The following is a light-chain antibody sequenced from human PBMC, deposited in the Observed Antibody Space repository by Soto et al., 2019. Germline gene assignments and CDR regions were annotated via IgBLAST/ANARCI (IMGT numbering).Light chain of an antibody. CDR3: QTWDSGIEI. CDR2: VNSDGSH. J-gene: IGLJ2*01. V-gene: IGLV4-69*01. CDR1: SGHSRYA. Sequence: QLVLTQSPSASASLGASVKLTCTLSSGHSRYAIAWHQQQPEKGPRYLIKVNSDGSHSQGDGIPDRFSGSSSGTERYLTISSLQSEDEADYYCQTWDSGIEIFGGGTKLTVL.